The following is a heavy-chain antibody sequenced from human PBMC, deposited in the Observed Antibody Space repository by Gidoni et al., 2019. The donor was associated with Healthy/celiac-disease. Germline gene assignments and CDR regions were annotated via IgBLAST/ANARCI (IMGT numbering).Heavy chain of an antibody. CDR1: GFTSSSYE. V-gene: IGHV3-48*03. CDR3: ASSLQAYYYYYGMDV. D-gene: IGHD4-4*01. J-gene: IGHJ6*02. CDR2: ISSSGSTI. Sequence: EVQLVESGGGLVQPGGSLRLSCAASGFTSSSYEMNWVRQAPGKGLEWVSYISSSGSTIYYADSVKGRFTISRDNAKNSLYLQMNSLRAEDTAVYYCASSLQAYYYYYGMDVWGQGTTVTVSS.